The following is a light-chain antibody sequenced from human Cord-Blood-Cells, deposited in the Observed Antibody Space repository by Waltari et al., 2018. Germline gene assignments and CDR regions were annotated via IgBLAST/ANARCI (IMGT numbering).Light chain of an antibody. CDR2: AAS. J-gene: IGKJ2*01. CDR1: QGISND. Sequence: AIQMTQSPSSLSASVGDRVTITCRASQGISNDLGWYQQKPGKAPKLLIYAASSLQSGVPSRFSGSGSGTDCTLTSSSLQPVDFAAYYCLEEYNDPYTFGQGTKLEIK. V-gene: IGKV1-6*01. CDR3: LEEYNDPYT.